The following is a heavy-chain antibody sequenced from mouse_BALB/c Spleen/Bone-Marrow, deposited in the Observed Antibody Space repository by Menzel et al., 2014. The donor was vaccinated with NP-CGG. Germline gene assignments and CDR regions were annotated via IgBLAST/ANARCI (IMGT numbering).Heavy chain of an antibody. V-gene: IGHV1-69*02. D-gene: IGHD2-4*01. Sequence: VQLQQSGAELVKPGAPVKLSCKASGYTFTSYWMNWVKQRPGRGLEWIGRIDPSDSETHYNQKFKDKATLTVDKSSSTAYIQLISLTSEDSAVYYCARFPIYYDSGGAMDYWGQGTSVTVSS. CDR1: GYTFTSYW. CDR2: IDPSDSET. J-gene: IGHJ4*01. CDR3: ARFPIYYDSGGAMDY.